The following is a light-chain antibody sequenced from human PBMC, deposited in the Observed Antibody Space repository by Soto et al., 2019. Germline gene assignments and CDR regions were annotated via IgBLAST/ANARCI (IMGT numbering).Light chain of an antibody. Sequence: EIVLTQSPGTLSLSPGESATLSCRASQSVSSSSLAWYQQKPGQAPRLLFFGVSNRAAGVPDRFGGSGSGTDFTLTISRLEPEDFAVYYCQHYKTWPLAFGGGTKVDIK. CDR3: QHYKTWPLA. V-gene: IGKV3-20*01. J-gene: IGKJ4*01. CDR2: GVS. CDR1: QSVSSSS.